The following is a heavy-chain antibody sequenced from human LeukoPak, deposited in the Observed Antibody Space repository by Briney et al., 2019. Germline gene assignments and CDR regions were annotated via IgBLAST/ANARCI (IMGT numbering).Heavy chain of an antibody. CDR2: IYYSGST. D-gene: IGHD3-10*01. Sequence: SETLSLTCTVSGASISSYYWSWIRQPPGKGLEWIGYIYYSGSTNYNPSLKSRVTISIETSMGQFSLKLSSVAAADTAVYYCAREWIYDGGGTNYKYFDYWGQGTLVTVSA. J-gene: IGHJ4*02. V-gene: IGHV4-59*01. CDR1: GASISSYY. CDR3: AREWIYDGGGTNYKYFDY.